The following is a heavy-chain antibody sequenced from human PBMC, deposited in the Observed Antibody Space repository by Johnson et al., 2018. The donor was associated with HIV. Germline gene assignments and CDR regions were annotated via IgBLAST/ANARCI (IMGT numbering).Heavy chain of an antibody. CDR3: AREEGNYILTRGDAFDI. CDR1: RFTFDDYA. J-gene: IGHJ3*02. CDR2: IYFDGDST. D-gene: IGHD3-9*01. Sequence: QLVESGGVVVHPGGSLRLSCETSRFTFDDYAMHWVRQAPGKGLEWVSLIYFDGDSTYYADSVKGRFTMSRDNSKNALYLQMNSLSAEDTAVYYCAREEGNYILTRGDAFDIWGQGTMVTVSS. V-gene: IGHV3-43D*03.